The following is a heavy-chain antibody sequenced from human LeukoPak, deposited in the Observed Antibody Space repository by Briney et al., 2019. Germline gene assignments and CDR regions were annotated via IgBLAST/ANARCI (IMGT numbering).Heavy chain of an antibody. CDR3: AKWFPGNMDV. D-gene: IGHD3-22*01. Sequence: GGSLRPSCEASGFTFNRYEFIWVRQAPGKGLERVSYIHTSASTTYYADSVRGRFSISRDNAKSSLYLQMNSLRAEDTAVYYCAKWFPGNMDVWGKGTTVTVSS. CDR2: IHTSASTT. V-gene: IGHV3-48*03. CDR1: GFTFNRYE. J-gene: IGHJ6*04.